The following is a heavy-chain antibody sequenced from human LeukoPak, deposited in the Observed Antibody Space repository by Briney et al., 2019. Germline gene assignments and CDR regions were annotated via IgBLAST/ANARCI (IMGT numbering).Heavy chain of an antibody. CDR1: GFTLSSYS. D-gene: IGHD2-2*01. V-gene: IGHV3-48*01. Sequence: GGSLRLSCAASGFTLSSYSMNWVRQAPGKGLEWVSFISSSSSPIYYADSVKGRFTISRDNAKNSLYLQMNSLRAEDTAVYYCARKYCSSTSCYFTNMDVWGKGTTVTVSS. CDR3: ARKYCSSTSCYFTNMDV. CDR2: ISSSSSPI. J-gene: IGHJ6*03.